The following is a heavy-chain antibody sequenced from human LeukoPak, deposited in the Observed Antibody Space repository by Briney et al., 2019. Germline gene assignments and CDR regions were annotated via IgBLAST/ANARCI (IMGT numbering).Heavy chain of an antibody. CDR1: GYTFTGYY. D-gene: IGHD3-3*01. V-gene: IGHV1-2*02. J-gene: IGHJ4*02. Sequence: ALVKVSCKASGYTFTGYYMHWVRQAPGQGLEWMGWINPNSGGTNYAQKFQGRVTMTRDTSISTAYMELSRLRSDDTAVYYCARGPYYDFWSGYYGDYWGQGTLVTVSS. CDR2: INPNSGGT. CDR3: ARGPYYDFWSGYYGDY.